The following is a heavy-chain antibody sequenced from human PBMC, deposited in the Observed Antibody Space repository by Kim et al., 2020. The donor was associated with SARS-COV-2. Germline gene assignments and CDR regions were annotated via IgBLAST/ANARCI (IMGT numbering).Heavy chain of an antibody. D-gene: IGHD5-18*01. V-gene: IGHV4-61*01. CDR3: ARGHIQLWLVLDWFDP. CDR1: GGSVSSGSYY. J-gene: IGHJ5*02. CDR2: IYYSGST. Sequence: SETLSLTCTVSGGSVSSGSYYWSWIRQPPGKGLEWIGYIYYSGSTNYNPSLKSRVTISVDTSKNQFSLKLSSVTAADTAVYYCARGHIQLWLVLDWFDPWGQGTLVTVSS.